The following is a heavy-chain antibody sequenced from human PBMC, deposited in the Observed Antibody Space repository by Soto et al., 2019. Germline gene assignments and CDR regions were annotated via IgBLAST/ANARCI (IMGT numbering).Heavy chain of an antibody. Sequence: SETLSLTCTVSGGSISSYYWSWVRQPPGKGLEWIGYIYYSGSTYYNPSLKSRVTISVDTSKNQFSLKLSSVTAADTAVYYCARVGGINWFDPWGQGTLVTVSS. CDR3: ARVGGINWFDP. J-gene: IGHJ5*02. V-gene: IGHV4-59*12. CDR1: GGSISSYY. D-gene: IGHD3-16*01. CDR2: IYYSGST.